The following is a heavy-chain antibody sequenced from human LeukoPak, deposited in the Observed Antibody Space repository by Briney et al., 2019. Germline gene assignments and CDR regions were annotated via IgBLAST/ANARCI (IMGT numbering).Heavy chain of an antibody. CDR2: IMPLFGTA. CDR3: ARDVHGDYGSGWFDP. Sequence: SVKVSCKTSGGTFNNSATSWVRQAPGQGLEWLGGIMPLFGTAGYAQRFQGRVTITKDESTRTVYLELTSLTSDDTAVYYCARDVHGDYGSGWFDPWGQGTLVSVSS. D-gene: IGHD4-17*01. CDR1: GGTFNNSA. V-gene: IGHV1-69*05. J-gene: IGHJ5*02.